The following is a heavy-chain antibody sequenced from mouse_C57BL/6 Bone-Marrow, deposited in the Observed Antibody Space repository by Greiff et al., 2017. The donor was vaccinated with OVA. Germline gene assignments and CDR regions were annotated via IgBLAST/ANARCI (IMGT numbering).Heavy chain of an antibody. CDR1: GFNIKDYY. Sequence: EVQLQQSGAELVKPGASVKLSCTASGFNIKDYYMHWVKQRTEQGLEWIGRIDPEDGETKYAPEFQGKATITADTSSNTAYLQLSSLTSEDTAVYYCANFAWFAYWGQGTLVTVSA. CDR2: IDPEDGET. V-gene: IGHV14-2*01. CDR3: ANFAWFAY. J-gene: IGHJ3*01.